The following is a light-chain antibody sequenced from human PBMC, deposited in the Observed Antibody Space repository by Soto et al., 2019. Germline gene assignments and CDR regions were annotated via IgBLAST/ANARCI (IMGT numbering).Light chain of an antibody. CDR1: SSNIGPGYD. J-gene: IGLJ1*01. CDR3: QSYDSSLSGSV. Sequence: VLTQQPSVSGAPGQRVTISCTGSSSNIGPGYDVYWYQHLPGTAPKLLIYSNTNRPSGVPDRFSGSRSGTSASLAITGLQAEDEADYYCQSYDSSLSGSVFGTGTKVTVL. CDR2: SNT. V-gene: IGLV1-40*01.